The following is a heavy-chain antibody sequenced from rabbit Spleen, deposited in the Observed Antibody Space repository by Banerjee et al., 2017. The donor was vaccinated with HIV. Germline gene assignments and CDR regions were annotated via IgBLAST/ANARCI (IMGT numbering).Heavy chain of an antibody. CDR3: ARDLPEIIGWNFDV. D-gene: IGHD1-1*01. J-gene: IGHJ4*01. Sequence: QSLEESGGGLVKPGGSLALTCKVSGFSFNKKYVMCWVRQPPGKGLEWIGCINTNTGNTMYATWAKGRTPISRTSPTTVALQVTRLTAADTATYFCARDLPEIIGWNFDVWGPGTLVTVS. CDR2: INTNTGNT. CDR1: GFSFNKKYV. V-gene: IGHV1S40*01.